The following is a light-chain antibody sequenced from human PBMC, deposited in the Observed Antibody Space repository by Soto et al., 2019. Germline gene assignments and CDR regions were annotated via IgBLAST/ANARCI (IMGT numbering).Light chain of an antibody. CDR2: RNG. Sequence: YELTQPLSVSVALGQTARITCGGNNIASKNVHWYQRQKPGQAPVLVIYRNGNRPSGITERFSGSNSGNTATLTISRAQAGDEADYYCQVWDSSTPVVFGGGTKLTVL. V-gene: IGLV3-9*01. J-gene: IGLJ2*01. CDR3: QVWDSSTPVV. CDR1: NIASKN.